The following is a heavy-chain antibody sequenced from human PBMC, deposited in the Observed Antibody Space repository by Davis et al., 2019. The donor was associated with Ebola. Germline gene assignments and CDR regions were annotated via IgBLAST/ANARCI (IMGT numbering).Heavy chain of an antibody. CDR2: IYPGDSDT. CDR1: GYSFTKYW. Sequence: GGSLRLSCQGSGYSFTKYWIAWVRQTPGKGLEWMGIIYPGDSDTRYSPSFQGQVTISADKSISTAYLQWSSLKASDTAMYYCARIFGYYDSSGPLDYWGQGTLVTVSS. J-gene: IGHJ4*02. D-gene: IGHD3-22*01. CDR3: ARIFGYYDSSGPLDY. V-gene: IGHV5-51*01.